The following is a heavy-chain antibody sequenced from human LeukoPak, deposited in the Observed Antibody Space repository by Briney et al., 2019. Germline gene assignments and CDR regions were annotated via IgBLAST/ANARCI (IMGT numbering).Heavy chain of an antibody. V-gene: IGHV3-23*01. J-gene: IGHJ4*02. CDR1: GFTFSSYA. D-gene: IGHD6-13*01. Sequence: PGGSLRLSCAASGFTFSSYAMSWVRQAPGKGLEWVSTISGSGSTTYFADSVKGRFTISRDNSKNTLYLQMSSLRAEDTAVYYCARNPGRAAAATLTYWGQGTLVTVSS. CDR2: ISGSGSTT. CDR3: ARNPGRAAAATLTY.